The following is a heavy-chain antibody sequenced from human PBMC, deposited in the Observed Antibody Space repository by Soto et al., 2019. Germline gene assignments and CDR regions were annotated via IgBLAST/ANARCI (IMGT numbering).Heavy chain of an antibody. CDR2: ISSSGSTI. CDR1: GFTFSSYE. Sequence: GGSLRLSCAASGFTFSSYEMNWVRQAPGKGLERVSYISSSGSTIYYADSVKGRFTISRDNAKNSLYLQMNSLRAEDTAVYYCARDHKGGYYCYGMDVWGQGTTVTVSS. CDR3: ARDHKGGYYCYGMDV. J-gene: IGHJ6*02. V-gene: IGHV3-48*03.